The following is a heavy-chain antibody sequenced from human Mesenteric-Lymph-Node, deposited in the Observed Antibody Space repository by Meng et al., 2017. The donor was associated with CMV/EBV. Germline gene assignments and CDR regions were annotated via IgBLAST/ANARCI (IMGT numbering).Heavy chain of an antibody. Sequence: GESLKISCAASGFTFSSYAMHWVRQAPGKGLEWVAVISYDGSNKYYADSVKGRFTISRDNSKNTLYLQMNSLRAEDTAVYFCAKDTSRDYADGWYFDLWGRGTLVTVSS. J-gene: IGHJ2*01. V-gene: IGHV3-30-3*02. CDR1: GFTFSSYA. CDR2: ISYDGSNK. CDR3: AKDTSRDYADGWYFDL. D-gene: IGHD4-17*01.